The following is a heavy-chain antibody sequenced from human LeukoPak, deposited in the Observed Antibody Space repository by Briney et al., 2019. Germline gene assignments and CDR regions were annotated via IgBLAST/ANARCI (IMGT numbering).Heavy chain of an antibody. D-gene: IGHD5-18*01. CDR3: ARLRGYSYGFFDY. CDR2: IYYSGST. V-gene: IGHV4-39*01. CDR1: GGSISSSSYY. J-gene: IGHJ4*02. Sequence: SETLSLTCTVAGGSISSSSYYWGWIRQPPGKGLEWIGSIYYSGSTYYNPSLKSRVTISVDTSKNQFSLKLSSVTAADTAVYYCARLRGYSYGFFDYWGQGTLVTVSS.